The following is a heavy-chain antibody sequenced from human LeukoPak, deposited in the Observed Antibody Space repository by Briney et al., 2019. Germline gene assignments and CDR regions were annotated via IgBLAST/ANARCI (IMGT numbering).Heavy chain of an antibody. CDR2: IIPIFGTA. D-gene: IGHD3-22*01. V-gene: IGHV1-69*05. J-gene: IGHJ4*02. Sequence: SVKVSCKASGGTFSSYAISWVRQAPGQGLEWMGRIIPIFGTANYAHKFQGRVTITTDESTSTAYMELSSLRSEDTAVYYCARGGYYDSSGYYPLGFDYWGQGTLVTVSS. CDR3: ARGGYYDSSGYYPLGFDY. CDR1: GGTFSSYA.